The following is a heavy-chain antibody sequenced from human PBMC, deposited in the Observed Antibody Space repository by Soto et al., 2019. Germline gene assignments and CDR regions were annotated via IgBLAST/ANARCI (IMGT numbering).Heavy chain of an antibody. J-gene: IGHJ5*02. CDR2: IHWNDDK. D-gene: IGHD3-22*01. V-gene: IGHV2-5*01. CDR1: GFSLSAYGVR. CDR3: AHTKDSSGFLTS. Sequence: SGPTLVSPTQTLTLTCSFSGFSLSAYGVRVSWFRQPPGETLESLALIHWNDDKRYSPYLKSRLTITTDTPKNQVVLTLTNLDPLDTGTYFCAHTKDSSGFLTSWGQGILVTVSS.